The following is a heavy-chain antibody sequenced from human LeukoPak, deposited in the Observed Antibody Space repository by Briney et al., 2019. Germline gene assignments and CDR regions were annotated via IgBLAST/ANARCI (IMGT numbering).Heavy chain of an antibody. D-gene: IGHD6-19*01. CDR3: ARPRGSSGWLDY. J-gene: IGHJ4*02. CDR2: ITSTGTTT. V-gene: IGHV1-46*02. Sequence: ASVKVSCKASGYNLNTYHMHWVRQAPGQGLEWMGIITSTGTTTICAQKFQGRVTMTRDTSTSTVYMDLSSLRSDDTAVYYCARPRGSSGWLDYWGQGTPVTVSS. CDR1: GYNLNTYH.